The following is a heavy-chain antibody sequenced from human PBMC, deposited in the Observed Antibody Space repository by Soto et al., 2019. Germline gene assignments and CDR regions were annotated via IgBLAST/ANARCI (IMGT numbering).Heavy chain of an antibody. CDR2: VYYSGNT. J-gene: IGHJ5*02. CDR3: ARGRGEFDA. D-gene: IGHD2-21*01. Sequence: SETLSLTCTISGGSISNYYWTWIRQTPGKGLEWIGYVYYSGNTNYNSSLKSRVSISVDMSKNQFSLELRSVSAADTAVYYCARGRGEFDAWGQGTPVTVSS. V-gene: IGHV4-59*12. CDR1: GGSISNYY.